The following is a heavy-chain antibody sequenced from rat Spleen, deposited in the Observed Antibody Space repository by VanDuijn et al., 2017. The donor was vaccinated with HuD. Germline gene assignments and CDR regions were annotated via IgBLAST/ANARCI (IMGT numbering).Heavy chain of an antibody. CDR3: ARHGYTTDYLNWFAY. D-gene: IGHD1-6*01. CDR1: GFTFNNFW. J-gene: IGHJ3*01. V-gene: IGHV5-31*01. Sequence: EVQLVESGGGLVQPGRSLKLSCVASGFTFNNFWMSWIRQAPGKVLEWVASISNTGGGNTYYRDSVKGRFTISRENAKDILYLQMDSLRSEDTATYYCARHGYTTDYLNWFAYWGQGTLVTVSS. CDR2: ISNTGGGNT.